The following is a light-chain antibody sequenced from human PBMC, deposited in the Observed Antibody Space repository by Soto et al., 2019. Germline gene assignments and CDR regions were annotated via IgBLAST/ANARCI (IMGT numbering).Light chain of an antibody. CDR1: RSNIGTNS. CDR2: NND. V-gene: IGLV1-44*01. J-gene: IGLJ3*02. Sequence: QSVLTKPPSTSGTPGQRVTISCSGSRSNIGTNSVNWYQQLPGTAPKLLIYNNDRRPSGVPDRFSGSKSGTSASLAISGLQSEDEADYYCAAWDDSLNGPWVFGGGTKLTVL. CDR3: AAWDDSLNGPWV.